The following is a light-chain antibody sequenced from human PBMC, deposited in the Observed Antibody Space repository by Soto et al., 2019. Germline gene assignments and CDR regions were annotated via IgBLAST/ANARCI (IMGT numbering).Light chain of an antibody. J-gene: IGKJ1*01. Sequence: GLTQSPVTLSLYPGERATLSCGASQSVSNNYLAWYQQKPGLAPRLLIYDASYRANGIPDRFSGGGSGTDFTLTIIRLEPEDFVFYYCQQYGSSSWTFGQGRKVDI. CDR1: QSVSNNY. V-gene: IGKV3D-20*01. CDR3: QQYGSSSWT. CDR2: DAS.